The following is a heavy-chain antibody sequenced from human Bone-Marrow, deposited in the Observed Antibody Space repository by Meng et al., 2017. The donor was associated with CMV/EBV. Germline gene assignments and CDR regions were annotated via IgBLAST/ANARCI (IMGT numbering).Heavy chain of an antibody. CDR3: ARDLYAYYDFWSGYAFDI. V-gene: IGHV1-8*01. CDR1: GYTFSYYD. Sequence: ASVKVSCKASGYTFSYYDIIWVRQASGQGLEWVGWMNPNRGNTAYAQKFQGRVTMTRDTSTSIAYMELSSLRSGDTAVYYCARDLYAYYDFWSGYAFDIWGQGTMVTVSS. CDR2: MNPNRGNT. J-gene: IGHJ3*02. D-gene: IGHD3-3*01.